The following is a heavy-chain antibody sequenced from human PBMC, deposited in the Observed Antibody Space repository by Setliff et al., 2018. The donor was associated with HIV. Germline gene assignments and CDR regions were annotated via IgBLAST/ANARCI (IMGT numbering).Heavy chain of an antibody. J-gene: IGHJ6*03. D-gene: IGHD3-3*01. CDR2: IYYSGST. CDR3: ARDDLSYYNFWSGSSNMDV. V-gene: IGHV4-34*01. CDR1: GGSFSGYY. Sequence: TETLSLTCAVYGGSFSGYYWSWIRQPPGKGLEWIGSIYYSGSTYYNPSLKSRVTISVDTSKNQFSLKLSSVTAADTAVYYCARDDLSYYNFWSGSSNMDVWGKGTTVTVSS.